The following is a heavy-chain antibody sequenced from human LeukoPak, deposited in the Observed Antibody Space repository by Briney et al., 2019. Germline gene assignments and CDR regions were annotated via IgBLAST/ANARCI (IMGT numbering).Heavy chain of an antibody. J-gene: IGHJ4*02. CDR2: ISNDGNNK. CDR3: AKQTYVWGSYRYTEADY. CDR1: GFTFSSYG. Sequence: GRSPRLSCAASGFTFSSYGMHWVRQAPGKGLEWVAVISNDGNNKYYADSVKGRFAISRDNSKNTLYLQMNSLRAEDTAVYYCAKQTYVWGSYRYTEADYWGQGTLVTVSS. V-gene: IGHV3-30*18. D-gene: IGHD3-16*02.